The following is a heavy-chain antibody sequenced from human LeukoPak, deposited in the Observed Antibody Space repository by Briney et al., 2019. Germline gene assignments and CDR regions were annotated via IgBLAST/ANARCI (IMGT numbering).Heavy chain of an antibody. V-gene: IGHV3-49*03. Sequence: GGSLRLSCTASGFTFGDYAMSWFRQAPGKGLEWVGFIRSKAYGGTTEYAASVKGRFTISRDDSKSIAYLQMNSLKTEDTAVYYCTREDYGSGSYSPYGMDVWGQGTTVTVSS. CDR3: TREDYGSGSYSPYGMDV. CDR2: IRSKAYGGTT. CDR1: GFTFGDYA. D-gene: IGHD3-10*01. J-gene: IGHJ6*02.